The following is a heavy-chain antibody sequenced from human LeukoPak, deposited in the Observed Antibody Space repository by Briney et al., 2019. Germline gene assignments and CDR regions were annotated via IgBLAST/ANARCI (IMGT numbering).Heavy chain of an antibody. CDR3: ARDMYYYGSGSYVWYFDL. CDR1: GGSISSYY. D-gene: IGHD3-10*01. CDR2: IYTSGST. V-gene: IGHV4-4*07. J-gene: IGHJ2*01. Sequence: PSETLSLTCTVSGGSISSYYWSWIRQPAGKGLEWIGRIYTSGSTNYNPSLKSRVTMSVDTSKNQFSLKLSSVTAADTAVYYCARDMYYYGSGSYVWYFDLWGRGTLVTVSS.